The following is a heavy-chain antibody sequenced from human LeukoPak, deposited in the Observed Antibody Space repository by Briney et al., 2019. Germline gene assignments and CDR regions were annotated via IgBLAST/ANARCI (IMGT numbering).Heavy chain of an antibody. Sequence: SETLSLTCAVYGGSFSGYYWSWIRQPPGKGLEWIGEINHSGSTNYNPSLESRVTISVDTSKNQFSLKLSSVTAADTAVYYCARGGDSYYFDYWGQGTLVTVSS. CDR3: ARGGDSYYFDY. D-gene: IGHD3-10*01. CDR2: INHSGST. J-gene: IGHJ4*02. V-gene: IGHV4-34*01. CDR1: GGSFSGYY.